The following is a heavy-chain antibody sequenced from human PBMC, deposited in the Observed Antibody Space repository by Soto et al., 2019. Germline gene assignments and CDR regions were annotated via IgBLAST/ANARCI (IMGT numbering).Heavy chain of an antibody. CDR3: ARSRPYCTNGVCYRGYNWFDP. J-gene: IGHJ5*02. V-gene: IGHV2-70*01. D-gene: IGHD2-8*01. CDR1: GFSLSTRGMC. Sequence: SGPTLVNPTQTLTLTCTFSGFSLSTRGMCVSWIRQPPGKALEWLALIDWDDDKYYSTSLKTRLTISKDTSKNQVVLTMTNMDPVDTATYYCARSRPYCTNGVCYRGYNWFDPWGRGTLVTVSS. CDR2: IDWDDDK.